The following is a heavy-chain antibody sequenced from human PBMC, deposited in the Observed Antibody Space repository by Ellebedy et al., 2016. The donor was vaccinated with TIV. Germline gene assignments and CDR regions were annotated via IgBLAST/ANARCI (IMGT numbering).Heavy chain of an antibody. Sequence: PGGSLRLSCTVDGFTISSYYMSWVRQAPGKGLEWVATIYAGGSTEYADSVKGRFTFSRDDSKNMVFLQMDRLRAEDTAVYLCASLYCSKGSCFIDYWGLGTLVHVSA. CDR2: IYAGGST. CDR3: ASLYCSKGSCFIDY. CDR1: GFTISSYY. D-gene: IGHD2-15*01. J-gene: IGHJ4*02. V-gene: IGHV3-66*01.